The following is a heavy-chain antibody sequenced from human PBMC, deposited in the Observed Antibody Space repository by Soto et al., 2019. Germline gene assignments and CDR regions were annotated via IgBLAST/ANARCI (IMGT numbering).Heavy chain of an antibody. J-gene: IGHJ6*03. CDR1: GFSFRTYA. V-gene: IGHV3-21*01. Sequence: PGGSLRLSCVGSGFSFRTYAMNWVRQAPGKGLEWVSSISSSSSYIYYADSVKGRFTISRDNAKNSLYLQMNSLRAEDTAVYYCARAPVEYQLLYYYYYYMDVWGKGTTVTVSS. CDR2: ISSSSSYI. CDR3: ARAPVEYQLLYYYYYYMDV. D-gene: IGHD2-2*01.